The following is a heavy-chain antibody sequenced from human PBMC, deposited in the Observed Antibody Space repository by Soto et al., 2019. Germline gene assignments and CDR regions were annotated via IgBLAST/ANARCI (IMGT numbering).Heavy chain of an antibody. D-gene: IGHD6-19*01. CDR1: GGSISSSSYY. CDR3: ARHTYSSGWPGRFDY. V-gene: IGHV4-39*01. Sequence: QLQLQESGPGLVKPSETLSLTCTVSGGSISSSSYYWGWIRQPPGKRLEWIGSIYYSGSTYYNPSLKSRVTISVDTSKNQFSLKLSSVTAADTAVYYCARHTYSSGWPGRFDYWGQGTLVTVSS. CDR2: IYYSGST. J-gene: IGHJ4*02.